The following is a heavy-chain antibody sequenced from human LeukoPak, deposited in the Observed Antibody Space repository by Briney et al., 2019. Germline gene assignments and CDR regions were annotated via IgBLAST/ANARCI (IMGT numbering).Heavy chain of an antibody. CDR2: IYYSGST. CDR3: AAYDYVWGSYRFCY. V-gene: IGHV4-39*01. D-gene: IGHD3-16*02. Sequence: SETLSLTCTVSGGSISSSSYYWGWIRQPPGKGLEWIGSIYYSGSTYYNPSLKSRVTISVDTSKNQFSLKLSSVTAADTAVYYWAAYDYVWGSYRFCYWGQGTLVTVSS. J-gene: IGHJ4*02. CDR1: GGSISSSSYY.